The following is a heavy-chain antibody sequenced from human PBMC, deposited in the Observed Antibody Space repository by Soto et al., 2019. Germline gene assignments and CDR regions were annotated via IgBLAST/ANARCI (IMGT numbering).Heavy chain of an antibody. J-gene: IGHJ4*02. Sequence: PSETLSLTCTVSGGSISSSSYYWGWIRQPPGKGLEWIGSIYYSGSTYYNPSLKSRVTISVDTSKNQFSLKLSSVTAADTAVYYCARRDNYYYDSSGPFDYWGQGTLVTVSS. CDR3: ARRDNYYYDSSGPFDY. D-gene: IGHD3-22*01. CDR1: GGSISSSSYY. CDR2: IYYSGST. V-gene: IGHV4-39*01.